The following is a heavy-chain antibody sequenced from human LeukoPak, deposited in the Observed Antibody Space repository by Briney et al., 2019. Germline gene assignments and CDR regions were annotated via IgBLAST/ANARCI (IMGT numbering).Heavy chain of an antibody. V-gene: IGHV4-59*08. J-gene: IGHJ4*02. Sequence: PSETLSLTCTVSGGSIRGYFWNWLRQPPGKGLEWIAYISYSGSTNYNPSLKSRVTISVDTSKNQFSLKLSSVTAADTAVYYCARLTGYSGSEYYFDYWGQGTLVTVSS. CDR3: ARLTGYSGSEYYFDY. CDR1: GGSIRGYF. CDR2: ISYSGST. D-gene: IGHD1-26*01.